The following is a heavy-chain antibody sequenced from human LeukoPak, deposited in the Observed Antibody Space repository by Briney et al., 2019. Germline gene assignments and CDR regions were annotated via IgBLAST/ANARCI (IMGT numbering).Heavy chain of an antibody. CDR2: ISAYNGNT. V-gene: IGHV1-18*01. CDR1: GYTFTSYG. D-gene: IGHD6-6*01. J-gene: IGHJ6*03. CDR3: ARYRSSSSRRWGYYYYMDV. Sequence: ASVKVSCKASGYTFTSYGISWVRQAPGQGLEWMGWISAYNGNTNYAQKLQGRVTMTTDTSTSTAYMELRSLRSDDTAVYYCARYRSSSSRRWGYYYYMDVWGKGTTVTVSS.